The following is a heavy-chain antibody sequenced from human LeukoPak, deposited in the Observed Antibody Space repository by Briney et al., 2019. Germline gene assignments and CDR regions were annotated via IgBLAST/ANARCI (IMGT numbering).Heavy chain of an antibody. CDR1: GFTVSSNY. D-gene: IGHD3-22*01. Sequence: GGSLRLSCVVSGFTVSSNYMSWVRQAPGKGLEWVSVIYGGGSTYYADSVKGRFTISKDNYENTVYLQMNSLRAEDTAVYYCARHDSGYGPFDYWGQGTLVTVSS. J-gene: IGHJ4*02. CDR3: ARHDSGYGPFDY. V-gene: IGHV3-53*01. CDR2: IYGGGST.